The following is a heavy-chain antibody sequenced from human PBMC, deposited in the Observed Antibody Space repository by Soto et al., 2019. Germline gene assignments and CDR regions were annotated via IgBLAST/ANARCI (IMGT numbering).Heavy chain of an antibody. D-gene: IGHD3-22*01. CDR3: ARDFSMLLVAPGY. CDR1: GYTFTSYA. J-gene: IGHJ4*02. V-gene: IGHV1-3*01. Sequence: ASVKVSCKASGYTFTSYAMHWVRQAPGQRLERMGWINAGNSDTTYSQKFQGRVTFTSDTSASTAYMELTSLTSEDTAVYYCARDFSMLLVAPGYWGKGTLVTVST. CDR2: INAGNSDT.